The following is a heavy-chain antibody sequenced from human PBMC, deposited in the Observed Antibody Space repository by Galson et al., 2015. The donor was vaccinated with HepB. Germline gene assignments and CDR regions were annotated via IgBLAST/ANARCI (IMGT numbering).Heavy chain of an antibody. Sequence: SVKVSCKASGDTFTRYAISWIRRAPGQGLEWMGWIETSTGNPTYAQGFRGRFVFSVDTSVTTAFLEINSLKTDDSAVYYCAREAPWSGKQWLPFDAFDVWGQVTVVTVSS. J-gene: IGHJ3*01. CDR1: GDTFTRYA. V-gene: IGHV7-4-1*02. CDR3: AREAPWSGKQWLPFDAFDV. CDR2: IETSTGNP. D-gene: IGHD6-19*01.